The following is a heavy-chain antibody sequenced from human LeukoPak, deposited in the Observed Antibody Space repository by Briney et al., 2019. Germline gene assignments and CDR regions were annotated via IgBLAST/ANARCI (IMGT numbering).Heavy chain of an antibody. D-gene: IGHD1-26*01. J-gene: IGHJ6*02. Sequence: GGSLRLSRAASGFIFSSYEMNWVRQAPGKGLEWVSYISSSGTTIYYADSVKGRFTISRDNAKNSLYLQMNSLRAEDTAVYYCARDRGSYGMDVWGQGTTVTVSS. CDR1: GFIFSSYE. CDR3: ARDRGSYGMDV. V-gene: IGHV3-48*03. CDR2: ISSSGTTI.